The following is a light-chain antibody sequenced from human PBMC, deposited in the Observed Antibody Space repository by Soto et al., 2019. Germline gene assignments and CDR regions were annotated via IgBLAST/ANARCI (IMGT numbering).Light chain of an antibody. CDR2: FNI. CDR3: AAWDDSLNGYV. Sequence: QSALSQPPSASGTPGQRVTISCSGSSXNIGSNTVSWYQQFPGTAPKLLIYFNIQRPSGVPDRFSGSKSGTSASLAISGLQSEDEADYYCAAWDDSLNGYVFRTGTKVTVL. V-gene: IGLV1-44*01. J-gene: IGLJ1*01. CDR1: SXNIGSNT.